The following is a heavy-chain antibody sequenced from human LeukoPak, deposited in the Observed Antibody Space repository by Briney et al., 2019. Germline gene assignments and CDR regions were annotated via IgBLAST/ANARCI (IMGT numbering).Heavy chain of an antibody. CDR3: ARMDYNNNGYYYYFDY. Sequence: GESLKISCKGFGYSFTTYWIGWVRQMPGKGLEWMAIIYPGDSDTRYSPSFQGQVTISADKSISTAYLQWSSLKASDTAMYYCARMDYNNNGYYYYFDYWGQGTLVTVSS. D-gene: IGHD3-22*01. J-gene: IGHJ4*02. CDR2: IYPGDSDT. CDR1: GYSFTTYW. V-gene: IGHV5-51*01.